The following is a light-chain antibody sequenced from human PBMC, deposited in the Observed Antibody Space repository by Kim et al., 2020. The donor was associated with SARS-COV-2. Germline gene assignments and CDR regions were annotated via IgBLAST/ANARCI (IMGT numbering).Light chain of an antibody. CDR1: QSVSSSY. V-gene: IGKV3-20*01. CDR2: GAS. J-gene: IGKJ1*01. Sequence: SPGERATHTCRASQSVSSSYLAWYQQKPGQAPRLLIYGASSRATGIPDRFSGSGSGTDFTLTISRLEPEDFAVYYCQQYSSSPWTFGQGTKVDIK. CDR3: QQYSSSPWT.